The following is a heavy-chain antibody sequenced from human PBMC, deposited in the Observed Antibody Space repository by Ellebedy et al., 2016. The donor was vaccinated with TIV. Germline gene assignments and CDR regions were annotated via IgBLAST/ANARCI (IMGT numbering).Heavy chain of an antibody. Sequence: GGSLRLXXAASGFTFSSYWMTWVRQAPGKGLEWVANIKQDGSEKYYVDSVKGRFTISRDNAKNSLLLQMNSLRAEDTALYYCVTSYVAFGGYWGQGTLVTVSS. D-gene: IGHD3-10*01. CDR1: GFTFSSYW. V-gene: IGHV3-7*01. J-gene: IGHJ4*02. CDR3: VTSYVAFGGY. CDR2: IKQDGSEK.